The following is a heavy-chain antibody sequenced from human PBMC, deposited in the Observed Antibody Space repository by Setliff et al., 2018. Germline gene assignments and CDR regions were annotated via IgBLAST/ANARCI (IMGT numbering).Heavy chain of an antibody. CDR2: VYYSGTT. Sequence: PSETLSLTCAVYGGSFSVYYWGWIRQSPGKGLEWIASVYYSGTTYYNPSLESRVTMSVDTSKNQFSLNLSSVSAADTAVYYCARTFTGRYFDLWGRGTLVTVSS. CDR1: GGSFSVYY. V-gene: IGHV4-59*04. J-gene: IGHJ2*01. D-gene: IGHD1-7*01. CDR3: ARTFTGRYFDL.